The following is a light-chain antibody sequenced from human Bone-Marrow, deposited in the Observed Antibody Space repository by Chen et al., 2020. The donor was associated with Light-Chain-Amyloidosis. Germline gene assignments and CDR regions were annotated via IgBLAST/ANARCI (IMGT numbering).Light chain of an antibody. CDR1: DLPTKY. CDR3: QSADSSGTYEVI. J-gene: IGLJ2*01. CDR2: RDT. V-gene: IGLV3-25*03. Sequence: SYELTQPPSVSVSPGQTARITCSGDDLPTKYAYWYQQKPGQAPVQVIHRDTERPSGSSERFSGSRSGTTATLTISGVQAEDEADYHCQSADSSGTYEVIFGGGTKLTVL.